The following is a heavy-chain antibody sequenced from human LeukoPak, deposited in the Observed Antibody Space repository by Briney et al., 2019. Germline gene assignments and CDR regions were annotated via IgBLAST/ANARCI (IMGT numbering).Heavy chain of an antibody. CDR3: ARAFGDSFPILDY. V-gene: IGHV3-33*01. D-gene: IGHD4-17*01. CDR1: GFTFSRYG. J-gene: IGHJ4*02. Sequence: PGGSLRLSCAASGFTFSRYGMHWVRQAPGKGLEWVAVIWYDGSNEGYVESVKGRFTISRDNSKNTLYLQMNSLRAEDTALYYCARAFGDSFPILDYWGQGTLVTVSS. CDR2: IWYDGSNE.